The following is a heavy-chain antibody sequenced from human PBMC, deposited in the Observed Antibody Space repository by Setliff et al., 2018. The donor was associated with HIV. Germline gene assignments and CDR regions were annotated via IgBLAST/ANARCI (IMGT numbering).Heavy chain of an antibody. D-gene: IGHD3-22*01. J-gene: IGHJ4*02. CDR2: IYYIGNT. Sequence: SETLSLTCTVSGGSISGYYWSWIRQPPGKGLEWIGYIYYIGNTNYNPSLKGRVTLSVDTSKNQLSLKLSSVTAADTAVYYCARGRSRYYYDGSGYYVDYWGQETLVTVSS. V-gene: IGHV4-59*01. CDR1: GGSISGYY. CDR3: ARGRSRYYYDGSGYYVDY.